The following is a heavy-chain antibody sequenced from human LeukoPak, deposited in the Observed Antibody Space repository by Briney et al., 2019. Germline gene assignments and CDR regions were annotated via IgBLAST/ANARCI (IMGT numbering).Heavy chain of an antibody. V-gene: IGHV3-23*01. D-gene: IGHD5-12*01. CDR1: GFTFSSYA. CDR3: AKARGPVATHPDY. Sequence: GGSLRLSCAASGFTFSSYAMTWVRQAPGKGLEWVSAIFGSGGSTYYADSVKGRFTISRDNSKNTLYLQMNSLRDEDTAVYYCAKARGPVATHPDYWGQGTLVTVSS. CDR2: IFGSGGST. J-gene: IGHJ4*02.